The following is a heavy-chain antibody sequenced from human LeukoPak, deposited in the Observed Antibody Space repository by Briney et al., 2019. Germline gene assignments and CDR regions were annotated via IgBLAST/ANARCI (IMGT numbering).Heavy chain of an antibody. V-gene: IGHV3-7*01. CDR2: INQDGSEK. CDR1: GFTFSSYW. Sequence: GGSLRLSCASGFTFSSYWMTWVRQAPGKGLEWVANINQDGSEKYYVDSVKGRFTISRDNAKNSLYLQMNSLRAEDTAIYYCARRRNGYNCWFDYWGQGTLVTVSS. D-gene: IGHD5-24*01. J-gene: IGHJ4*02. CDR3: ARRRNGYNCWFDY.